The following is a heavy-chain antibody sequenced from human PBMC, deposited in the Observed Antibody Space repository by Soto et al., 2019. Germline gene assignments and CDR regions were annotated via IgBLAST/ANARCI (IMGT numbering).Heavy chain of an antibody. V-gene: IGHV3-21*01. D-gene: IGHD3-3*01. CDR3: ARDRRAIFGVVNHPDYYYYGMDV. CDR2: ISSSSSYI. Sequence: GGSLRLSCAASGFTFSSYSMNWVRQAPGKGLEWVSSISSSSSYIYYADSVKGRFTISRDNAKNSLYLQMNSLRAEDPAVYYCARDRRAIFGVVNHPDYYYYGMDVWGQGTTVTVSS. CDR1: GFTFSSYS. J-gene: IGHJ6*02.